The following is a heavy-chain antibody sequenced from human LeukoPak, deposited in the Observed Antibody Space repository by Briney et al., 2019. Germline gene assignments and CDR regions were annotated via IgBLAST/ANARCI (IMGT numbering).Heavy chain of an antibody. V-gene: IGHV4-39*07. CDR2: IYHSEST. Sequence: SETLSLTCTVSGGSISSSSYYWAWIRQPPGKGLEWIGSIYHSESTYYNPSLKSRVTISLDTSKNQFSLRLSSLTAADTAVYYCARDRLSLGAFDIWGQGTMVTVSS. CDR1: GGSISSSSYY. J-gene: IGHJ3*02. CDR3: ARDRLSLGAFDI. D-gene: IGHD7-27*01.